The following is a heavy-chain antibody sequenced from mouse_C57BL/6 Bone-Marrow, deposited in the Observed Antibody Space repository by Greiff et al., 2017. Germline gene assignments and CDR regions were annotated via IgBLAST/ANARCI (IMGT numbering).Heavy chain of an antibody. J-gene: IGHJ2*01. CDR1: GYTFTSYW. CDR3: ASEGIYYGYD. D-gene: IGHD2-2*01. CDR2: IDPSDSYT. Sequence: QVQLKQPGAELVMPGASVKLSCKASGYTFTSYWMHWVKQRPGQGLEWIGEIDPSDSYTNYNQKFKGKSTLTVDKSSSTAYMQLSSLTSEGSAVXYCASEGIYYGYDWGQGTTLTVSS. V-gene: IGHV1-69*01.